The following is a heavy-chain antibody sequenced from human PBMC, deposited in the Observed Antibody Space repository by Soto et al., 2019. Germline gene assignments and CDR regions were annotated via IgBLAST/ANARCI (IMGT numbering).Heavy chain of an antibody. Sequence: GSRLIACPASGFTFSGYARSWVRQAPGKGLEWISFIRNKAYRGTTKYAASVRGRFTISRDDSKSIAYLQMNSLKNEDTAVYYCTRGDMALNDYWGQGTLVTVYS. CDR1: GFTFSGYA. CDR2: IRNKAYRGTT. J-gene: IGHJ4*02. CDR3: TRGDMALNDY. V-gene: IGHV3-49*04.